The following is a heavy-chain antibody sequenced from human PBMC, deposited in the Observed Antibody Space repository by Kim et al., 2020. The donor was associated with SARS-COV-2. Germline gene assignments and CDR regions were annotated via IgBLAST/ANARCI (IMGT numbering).Heavy chain of an antibody. J-gene: IGHJ4*02. Sequence: ETLSLTCTVSGDSMRSYYWSWIRQTPGKGLEWIGYMNDIGSSNYNPSLKSRVSISVDTSKRQISLNLTSVTAADTAVYYCARHPDYFGSGSFFDYWGQGTLVTVSS. CDR1: GDSMRSYY. D-gene: IGHD3-10*01. CDR3: ARHPDYFGSGSFFDY. V-gene: IGHV4-59*08. CDR2: MNDIGSS.